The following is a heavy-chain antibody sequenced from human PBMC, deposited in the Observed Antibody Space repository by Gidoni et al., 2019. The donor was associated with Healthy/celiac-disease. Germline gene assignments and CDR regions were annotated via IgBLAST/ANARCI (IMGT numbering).Heavy chain of an antibody. D-gene: IGHD3-16*01. V-gene: IGHV3-15*01. J-gene: IGHJ5*02. CDR1: GFPFSTAW. CDR2: IKSKTDGGKT. Sequence: EVQLVESGGGLVKPGGSIRLSCAASGFPFSTAWISWVRQAPGKGLEWVGRIKSKTDGGKTDYAAPVKGRFTISRDDSKNTLYLQMNSLKTEDTAVYYCTTDLYYDYVWGSYPWGQGTLVTVSS. CDR3: TTDLYYDYVWGSYP.